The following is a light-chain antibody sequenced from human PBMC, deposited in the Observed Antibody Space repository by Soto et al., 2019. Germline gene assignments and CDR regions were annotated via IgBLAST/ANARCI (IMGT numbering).Light chain of an antibody. J-gene: IGKJ1*01. CDR3: QQYSTSRT. V-gene: IGKV3-20*01. CDR1: QSVSSSY. Sequence: EIVLTQSPGTLSLSPGERATLSCRTSQSVSSSYLAWYQQKPGQAPRLLVYGASSRATGIPDRFSGSGSGTGFTLTIDRLEPEDFAVYYCQQYSTSRTFGQGTKVEIK. CDR2: GAS.